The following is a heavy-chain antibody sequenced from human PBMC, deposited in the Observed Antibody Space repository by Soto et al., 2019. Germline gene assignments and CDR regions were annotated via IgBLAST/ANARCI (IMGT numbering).Heavy chain of an antibody. CDR2: IYYSGST. CDR1: GGSISGYY. V-gene: IGHV4-59*01. D-gene: IGHD6-13*01. CDR3: AREGVSSSWYYYYALDV. Sequence: SETLSLTCTVFGGSISGYYWSWIRQPPGKGLEWIGYIYYSGSTNYSPSLKSRVTISVDTSKNQFSLNLSSVTAADTAVYYCAREGVSSSWYYYYALDVWGQGTTVTVSS. J-gene: IGHJ6*02.